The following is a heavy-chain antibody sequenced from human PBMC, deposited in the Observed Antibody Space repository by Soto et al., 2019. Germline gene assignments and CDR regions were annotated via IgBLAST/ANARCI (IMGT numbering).Heavy chain of an antibody. V-gene: IGHV4-34*01. CDR1: GGSFSGYY. CDR2: INHSGST. D-gene: IGHD2-21*02. Sequence: SETLSLTCAVYGGSFSGYYWSWIRQPPGKGLEWIGEINHSGSTNYNPSLKSRVTISVDTSKNQFSLKLSSVTAADTAVYYCARGQRAIVVVTATFALYNWFDPWGQGTLVTVSS. CDR3: ARGQRAIVVVTATFALYNWFDP. J-gene: IGHJ5*02.